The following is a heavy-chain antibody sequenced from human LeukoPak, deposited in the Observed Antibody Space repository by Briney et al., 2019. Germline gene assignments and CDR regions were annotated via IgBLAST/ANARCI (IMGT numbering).Heavy chain of an antibody. CDR1: GGSISSGGYY. D-gene: IGHD4-17*01. V-gene: IGHV4-31*03. CDR2: IYYSGST. CDR3: ARDIIQDYGDYVGAFDI. J-gene: IGHJ3*02. Sequence: SETLSLTCTVSGGSISSGGYYWSWIRQHPGKGLEWIGYIYYSGSTYYNPSLKSRVTISVDTSKNQFSLKLSSVTAADTAVYYCARDIIQDYGDYVGAFDIWGQGTMVTVSS.